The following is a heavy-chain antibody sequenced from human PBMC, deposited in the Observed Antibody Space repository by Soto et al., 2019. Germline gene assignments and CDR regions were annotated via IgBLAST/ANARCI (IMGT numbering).Heavy chain of an antibody. Sequence: QLHLQESGPGLVKPSGTLSLTCTVSGGSISGSSNYWSWIRQPPGKGLEWIGTVHYTGNTYYTPSLTSRVTMSVDTSKNPFSLKRSSVSAADTAVYYCVPYFWSGYYVDFWGQGILLDVSS. V-gene: IGHV4-39*02. D-gene: IGHD3-3*01. CDR1: GGSISGSSNY. CDR2: VHYTGNT. J-gene: IGHJ4*02. CDR3: VPYFWSGYYVDF.